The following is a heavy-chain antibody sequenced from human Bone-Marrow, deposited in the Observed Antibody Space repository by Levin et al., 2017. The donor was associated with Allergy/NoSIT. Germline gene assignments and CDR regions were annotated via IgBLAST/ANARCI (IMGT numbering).Heavy chain of an antibody. CDR3: ARYCSSSSCYQAGRAKAFDI. Sequence: GESLKISCVASGFSLSSHDMHWVRQAPDKGLEWVASITYDGSNKYYADSVKGRFTISRDNSKNTLYLQMNSLRAEDTAVYYCARYCSSSSCYQAGRAKAFDIWGQGTMGTVS. D-gene: IGHD2-2*01. J-gene: IGHJ3*02. V-gene: IGHV3-30-3*01. CDR2: ITYDGSNK. CDR1: GFSLSSHD.